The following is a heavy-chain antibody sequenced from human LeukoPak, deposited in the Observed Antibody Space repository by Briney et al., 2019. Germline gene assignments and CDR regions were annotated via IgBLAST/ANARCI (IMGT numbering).Heavy chain of an antibody. V-gene: IGHV4-38-2*02. Sequence: SETLSLTCTVSGYSISSGYYWGWIRQPPGKGLEWIGSIYHSGSTYYNPSLKSRVTISVDTSKNQFSLKLSSVTAADTAVYYCAREVGSLNWNYFLSWGQGTLVTVSS. J-gene: IGHJ4*02. CDR1: GYSISSGYY. CDR2: IYHSGST. CDR3: AREVGSLNWNYFLS. D-gene: IGHD1-7*01.